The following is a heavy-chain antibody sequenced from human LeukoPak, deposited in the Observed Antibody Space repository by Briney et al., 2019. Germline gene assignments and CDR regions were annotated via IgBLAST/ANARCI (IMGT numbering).Heavy chain of an antibody. Sequence: ASVKVSCKASGYTFTSYGISWVRQAPGQGLEWMGRINPNSGGTNYAQKFQGRVTMTRDTSISTAYMELSRLRSDDTAVYYCARSEGTYYDFWSGYYVHWGQGTLVTVSS. CDR2: INPNSGGT. CDR3: ARSEGTYYDFWSGYYVH. J-gene: IGHJ4*02. V-gene: IGHV1-2*06. CDR1: GYTFTSYG. D-gene: IGHD3-3*01.